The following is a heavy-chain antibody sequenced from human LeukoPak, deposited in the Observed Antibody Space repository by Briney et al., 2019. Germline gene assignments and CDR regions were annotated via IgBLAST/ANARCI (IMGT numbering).Heavy chain of an antibody. Sequence: ASVKVSCKASGYAFTDYYVYWVRQAPGQGLEWMGLINPNSGATNYAQKFQGRVTMSRDTSISTAYMELSSLISDDTAVYYCARGHAVTASFDFWGQGALVTVSS. D-gene: IGHD2-21*02. J-gene: IGHJ4*02. CDR3: ARGHAVTASFDF. CDR2: INPNSGAT. V-gene: IGHV1-2*02. CDR1: GYAFTDYY.